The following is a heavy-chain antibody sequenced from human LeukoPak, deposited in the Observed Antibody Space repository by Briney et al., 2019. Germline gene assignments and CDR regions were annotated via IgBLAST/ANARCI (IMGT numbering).Heavy chain of an antibody. Sequence: GGSLRLSCAASGFTFDDYAMHWVRQGPGKGLVWVSRINSDGSSTSYADSVKGRFTISRDNAKNTLYLQMNSLRAEDTAVYYCARPLRFLEWLVFDPWGQGTLVTVSS. CDR3: ARPLRFLEWLVFDP. D-gene: IGHD3-3*01. J-gene: IGHJ5*02. V-gene: IGHV3-74*01. CDR1: GFTFDDYA. CDR2: INSDGSST.